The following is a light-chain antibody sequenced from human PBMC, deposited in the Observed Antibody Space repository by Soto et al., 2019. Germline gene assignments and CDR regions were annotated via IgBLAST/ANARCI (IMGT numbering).Light chain of an antibody. CDR1: QSISDT. J-gene: IGKJ1*01. V-gene: IGKV3-15*01. CDR2: GAS. CDR3: QQYDNWPWT. Sequence: IVITQSPATLSVSKGGRATLSCRASQSISDTLAWYQQKPGQAPRLLIHGASTRAPGFPARFSGSGSGTDFTLTISSLQSEDFAVYYCQQYDNWPWTFGQGTKVDIK.